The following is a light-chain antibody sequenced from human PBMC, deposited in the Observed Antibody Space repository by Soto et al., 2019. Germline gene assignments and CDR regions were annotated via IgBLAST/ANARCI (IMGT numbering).Light chain of an antibody. J-gene: IGKJ1*01. V-gene: IGKV3-20*01. CDR1: QSVSSRY. Sequence: EIVLTQSPVTLSLSPGERATLSCRASQSVSSRYFAWYQQKPGQAPRLLIYAASSRAAGIPDRFSGSGSGTAFSLTISRLEHEDFAVYYYHQNASSQTFGPGTKVE. CDR2: AAS. CDR3: HQNASSQT.